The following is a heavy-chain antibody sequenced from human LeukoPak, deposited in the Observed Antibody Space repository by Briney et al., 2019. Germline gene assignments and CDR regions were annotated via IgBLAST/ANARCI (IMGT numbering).Heavy chain of an antibody. CDR3: ARRGDILTDYAFDY. V-gene: IGHV4-39*01. D-gene: IGHD3-9*01. Sequence: SETLSLTCTVSGGSISNYDYYWGWIRQPPGKGLEWIGSINYSGSTYYNPSLKSRVTISVDPSKNQFSLKLKSVTAADTAVYYCARRGDILTDYAFDYWGQGTLVTVSS. CDR1: GGSISNYDYY. J-gene: IGHJ4*02. CDR2: INYSGST.